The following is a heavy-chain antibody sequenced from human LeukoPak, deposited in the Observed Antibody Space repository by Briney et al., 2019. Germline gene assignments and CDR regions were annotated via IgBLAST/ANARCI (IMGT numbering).Heavy chain of an antibody. CDR1: GGSISSGGYY. J-gene: IGHJ5*02. V-gene: IGHV4-31*03. Sequence: SETLSLTCTVSGGSISSGGYYWSWIRQHPGKGLEWIGYIYYSGSTYYNPSLKSRVTISVDTSKNKFSLKLSSVTAADTAVYYCARDHCSGGSCYLPAGWFDPWGQGTLVTVSS. CDR3: ARDHCSGGSCYLPAGWFDP. D-gene: IGHD2-15*01. CDR2: IYYSGST.